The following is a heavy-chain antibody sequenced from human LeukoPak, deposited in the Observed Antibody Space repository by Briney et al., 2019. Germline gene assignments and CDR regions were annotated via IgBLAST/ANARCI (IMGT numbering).Heavy chain of an antibody. Sequence: SQTLSLTCAISGDSFSSDSAAWNWIRQSPSRGLEWLGRTYYRSTWYNDYAVSVRGRITVNPDTSKNQFSLHLNSVTPEDTAVYYCARRLTQYDCFDPWGQGILVTVSS. J-gene: IGHJ5*02. V-gene: IGHV6-1*01. D-gene: IGHD2-2*01. CDR1: GDSFSSDSAA. CDR2: TYYRSTWYN. CDR3: ARRLTQYDCFDP.